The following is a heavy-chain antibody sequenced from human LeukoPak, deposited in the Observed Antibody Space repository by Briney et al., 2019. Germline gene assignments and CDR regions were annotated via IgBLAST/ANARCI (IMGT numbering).Heavy chain of an antibody. D-gene: IGHD4-17*01. Sequence: PGGSLRLSCAASGFTFDDYAMHWVRQAPGKGLEWVSGISWNSGSIGYADSVKGRFTISRDNAKNSLYLQMNSLRAEDTALYYCAKALRRGAFDIWGQGTTVTVSS. CDR3: AKALRRGAFDI. V-gene: IGHV3-9*01. CDR1: GFTFDDYA. CDR2: ISWNSGSI. J-gene: IGHJ3*02.